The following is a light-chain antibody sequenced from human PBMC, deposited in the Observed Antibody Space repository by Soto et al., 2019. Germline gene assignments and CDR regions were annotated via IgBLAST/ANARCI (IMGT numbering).Light chain of an antibody. CDR3: QQSHSLPLT. V-gene: IGKV1-39*01. J-gene: IGKJ4*01. Sequence: DLQMTQSPSSLSASRGARVTITCRASQNIVTYLSWYQQKAGKAPELLIYAASSLQSGVPSRFSGSGSGTDLTLTISSLQPEDGETYYGQQSHSLPLTFGGGTKVDIK. CDR1: QNIVTY. CDR2: AAS.